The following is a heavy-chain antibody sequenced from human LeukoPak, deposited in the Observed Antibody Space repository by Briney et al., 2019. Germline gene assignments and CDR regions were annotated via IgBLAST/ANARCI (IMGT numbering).Heavy chain of an antibody. CDR1: GYTFTSYA. D-gene: IGHD5-18*01. Sequence: EASVKVSCKASGYTFTSYAMHWVRQAPGQRLEWMGWINAGNGNTKYSQKFQGRVTITRDTSASTAYMELSSLRSEDTAVYYCARDVTAMVTFLSLEQNWFDPWGQGTLVTVSS. CDR2: INAGNGNT. J-gene: IGHJ5*02. V-gene: IGHV1-3*01. CDR3: ARDVTAMVTFLSLEQNWFDP.